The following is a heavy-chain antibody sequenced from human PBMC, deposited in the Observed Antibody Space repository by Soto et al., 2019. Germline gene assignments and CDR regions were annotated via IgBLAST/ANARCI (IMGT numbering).Heavy chain of an antibody. J-gene: IGHJ4*02. CDR3: ARHMRDSSSFSWRYYFDH. Sequence: QLQLQESGPGLVKPSETLSLTCTVSGASISSTSFYWGWVRHPPGKGLEWIASVSYSGSTFYTPSPTSRVTLSVDTSKTRFTLILSSVTAAGTAVYYCARHMRDSSSFSWRYYFDHWGQGTLVTVSS. V-gene: IGHV4-39*01. D-gene: IGHD6-6*01. CDR1: GASISSTSFY. CDR2: VSYSGST.